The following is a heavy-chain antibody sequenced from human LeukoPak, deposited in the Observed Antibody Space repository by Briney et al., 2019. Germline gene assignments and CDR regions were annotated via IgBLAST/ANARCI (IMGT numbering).Heavy chain of an antibody. V-gene: IGHV3-30*03. CDR1: GFTFSSHG. J-gene: IGHJ6*02. Sequence: PGGSLRLSCAASGFTFSSHGMPWVRQAPGKGLEWVAVISKDGSKKYYVDSVKGRLTISRDNSKNTLDLQMHSLRVEDTAVYYCARDRYDTGYGMDVWGQGTTVTVSS. D-gene: IGHD3-22*01. CDR2: ISKDGSKK. CDR3: ARDRYDTGYGMDV.